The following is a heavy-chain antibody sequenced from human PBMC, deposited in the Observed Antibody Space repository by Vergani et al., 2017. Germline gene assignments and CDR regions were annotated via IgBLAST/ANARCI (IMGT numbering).Heavy chain of an antibody. Sequence: EVQLVESGGGLVQPGGSLRLSCAASGFTVSSNYMSWVRKAPGKGLEWVSVIYSGGSTYYADSVKGRFTISRHNSKNTLYLQMNSLRAEDTAVYYCARAQSGYSGYDAFDYWGQGTLVTVSS. V-gene: IGHV3-53*04. CDR1: GFTVSSNY. D-gene: IGHD5-12*01. J-gene: IGHJ4*02. CDR2: IYSGGST. CDR3: ARAQSGYSGYDAFDY.